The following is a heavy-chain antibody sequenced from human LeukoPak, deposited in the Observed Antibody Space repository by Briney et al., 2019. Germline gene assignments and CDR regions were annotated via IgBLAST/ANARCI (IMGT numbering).Heavy chain of an antibody. Sequence: GGSLRLSCAASGFTFSSYSMNWVRQAPGKGLEWVSYISSSSSTIYYADSVKGRFTISRDNAKNSLYLQMNSLGAEDTAEYYCARDLDYLSGTSHYDALDIWGQGTMVTVSS. CDR2: ISSSSSTI. V-gene: IGHV3-48*01. CDR1: GFTFSSYS. J-gene: IGHJ3*02. CDR3: ARDLDYLSGTSHYDALDI. D-gene: IGHD3-16*01.